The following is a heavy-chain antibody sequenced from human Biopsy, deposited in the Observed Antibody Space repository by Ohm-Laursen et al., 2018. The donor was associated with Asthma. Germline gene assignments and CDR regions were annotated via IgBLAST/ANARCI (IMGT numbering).Heavy chain of an antibody. Sequence: SLRLSCTASGFSFSNYGMHWVRQPPGKGLEWVSVIYSGGGTFYADSVKGRVTISRDNSRNTLHLEMNSLRAEDTAVYFCAKEVFPGWELRRGPDSWGQGTLVTVSS. D-gene: IGHD1-26*01. CDR3: AKEVFPGWELRRGPDS. J-gene: IGHJ4*02. CDR1: GFSFSNYG. V-gene: IGHV3-NL1*01. CDR2: IYSGGGT.